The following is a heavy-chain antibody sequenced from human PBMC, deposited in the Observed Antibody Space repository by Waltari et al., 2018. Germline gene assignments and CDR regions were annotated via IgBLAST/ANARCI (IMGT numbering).Heavy chain of an antibody. CDR3: ARDGGYYYGMDV. CDR2: ISSSGSTI. CDR1: GFTVSTSY. V-gene: IGHV3-11*01. J-gene: IGHJ6*02. Sequence: VQVVESGGDLIQSGGSLRLSCAASGFTVSTSYMSWVRQAPGKGPEWVSYISSSGSTIYYAVSVKGRFTISRDNAKNSLYLQMNSLRAEDTAVYYCARDGGYYYGMDVWGQGTTVTVSS. D-gene: IGHD2-15*01.